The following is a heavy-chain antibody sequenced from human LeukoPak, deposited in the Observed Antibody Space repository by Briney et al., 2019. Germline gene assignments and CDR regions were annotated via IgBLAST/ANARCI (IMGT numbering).Heavy chain of an antibody. J-gene: IGHJ4*02. D-gene: IGHD2-15*01. Sequence: PSETLSLTCAVYGGSFSGYYWSWIRQPPGKGLEWIGEINHSGSTNYNPSLKSRVTISVDTSKNQFSLRLSSVTAADTAMYYCAREDPLVAARGLDYWGQGTLVTVSS. CDR2: INHSGST. CDR3: AREDPLVAARGLDY. V-gene: IGHV4-34*01. CDR1: GGSFSGYY.